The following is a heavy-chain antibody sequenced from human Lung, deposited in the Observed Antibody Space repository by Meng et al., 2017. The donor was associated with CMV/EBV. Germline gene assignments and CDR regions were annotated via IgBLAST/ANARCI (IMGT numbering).Heavy chain of an antibody. CDR3: ARVLCDDSTCFNGLDF. D-gene: IGHD2-2*01. CDR1: GFTFGHYW. CDR2: IKQDATEA. J-gene: IGHJ4*02. Sequence: GEXXKISCVASGFTFGHYWMSWVRRSPAGGLEWVANIKQDATEARYADSTKGRFTISRDNTRRVVSLEMNSLRVEDSAVYYCARVLCDDSTCFNGLDFWGQGXPVTVSS. V-gene: IGHV3-7*01.